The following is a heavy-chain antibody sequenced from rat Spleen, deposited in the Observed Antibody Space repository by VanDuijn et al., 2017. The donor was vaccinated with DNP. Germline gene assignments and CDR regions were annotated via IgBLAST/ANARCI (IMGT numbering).Heavy chain of an antibody. V-gene: IGHV5S10*01. CDR3: ARHLFGGPYAMDA. J-gene: IGHJ2*01. Sequence: EVQLLESGGGLVQPVGARKLSCAASGFTFSDYNMAWVCQAPKKGLEWVVTIIHDGKRTYYGDSVKGRFTISRDNAKSTLYLQMNSLRSEDMATYYCARHLFGGPYAMDAWCQGVMVTVSS. CDR2: IIHDGKRT. CDR1: GFTFSDYN. D-gene: IGHD1-3*01.